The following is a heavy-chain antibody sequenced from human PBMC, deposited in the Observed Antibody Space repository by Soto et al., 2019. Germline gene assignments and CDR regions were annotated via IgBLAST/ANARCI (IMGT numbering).Heavy chain of an antibody. CDR2: ISYDGSNK. Sequence: PGGSLRLSCAASGFTFSSYGMHWVRQAPGKGLEWVAVISYDGSNKYYADSVKGRSTISRDNSKNTLYLQMNSLRAEDTAVYYCAKNGLSWFDPWGQGTLVTVSS. D-gene: IGHD3-16*01. J-gene: IGHJ5*02. CDR1: GFTFSSYG. CDR3: AKNGLSWFDP. V-gene: IGHV3-30*18.